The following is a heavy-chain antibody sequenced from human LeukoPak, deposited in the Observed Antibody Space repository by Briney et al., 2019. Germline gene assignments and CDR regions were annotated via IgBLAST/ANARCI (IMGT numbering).Heavy chain of an antibody. CDR1: GYTFTGYY. CDR3: ARDHPPKEWELYEFDY. V-gene: IGHV1-2*02. Sequence: ASVKVSCKASGYTFTGYYMHWVRQAPGQGLEWVGWINPDSGGTNYAQKFQGRVTMTRDTSIRTAYMELSRLRSDDTAVYYCARDHPPKEWELYEFDYWGQGTLVTVSS. D-gene: IGHD1-26*01. J-gene: IGHJ4*02. CDR2: INPDSGGT.